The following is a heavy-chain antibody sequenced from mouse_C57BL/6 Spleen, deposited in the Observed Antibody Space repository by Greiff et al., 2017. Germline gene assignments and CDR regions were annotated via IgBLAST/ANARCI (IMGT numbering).Heavy chain of an antibody. J-gene: IGHJ4*01. CDR3: ARSGDGYYAYAMDY. V-gene: IGHV1-4*01. Sequence: VQLQESGAELARPGASVKMSCKASGYTFTSYTMHWVKQRPGQGLEWIGYINPSSGYTKYNQKFKDKATLAADNSSSTAYMQLSSLTSEDSAVYDCARSGDGYYAYAMDYWGQGTSVTVSS. CDR2: INPSSGYT. CDR1: GYTFTSYT. D-gene: IGHD2-3*01.